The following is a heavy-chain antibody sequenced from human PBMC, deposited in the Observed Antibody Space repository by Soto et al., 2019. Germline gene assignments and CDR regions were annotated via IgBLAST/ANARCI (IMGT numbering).Heavy chain of an antibody. Sequence: EVPFVESGGGLVQPGGSLRLSCVVSGFTFTTNWIHWVRQAPGRGLEWVSGLNNDASSTYYADSVKGRFTISRDDAKTTLYLQINNLRGEDTAMSYCATIVGHPYWGQGTAVTVSS. CDR3: ATIVGHPY. CDR1: GFTFTTNW. D-gene: IGHD3-10*01. CDR2: LNNDASST. J-gene: IGHJ4*02. V-gene: IGHV3-74*01.